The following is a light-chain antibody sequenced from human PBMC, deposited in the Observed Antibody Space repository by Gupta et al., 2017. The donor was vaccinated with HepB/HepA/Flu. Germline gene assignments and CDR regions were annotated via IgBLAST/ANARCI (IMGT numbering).Light chain of an antibody. J-gene: IGLJ2*01. CDR1: SNDVGGYKY. CDR2: DVS. Sequence: QSALTQPASVSGSRGRSITLSCTGTSNDVGGYKYVSWYQLHPGKAPKLMIYDVSNRPSGFSNRFSGSKSGNTASLTISGLQAEDEADYYCSSYTSNITLFGGGTKLTVL. CDR3: SSYTSNITL. V-gene: IGLV2-14*03.